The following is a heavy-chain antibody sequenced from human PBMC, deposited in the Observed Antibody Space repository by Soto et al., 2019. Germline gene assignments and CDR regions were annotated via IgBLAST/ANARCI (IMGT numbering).Heavy chain of an antibody. J-gene: IGHJ5*02. CDR1: GGTFSTYT. D-gene: IGHD2-15*01. CDR2: IIPIFGTP. V-gene: IGHV1-69*06. Sequence: SVKVSWKASGGTFSTYTFSWVRQAPGQGLEWMGRIIPIFGTPYYAQKFQGRVTITADKSTSTVYMELSSLGSDDTAVYFCARGLEWRGHCLDKTTWLGPRGQGNLVAVYS. CDR3: ARGLEWRGHCLDKTTWLGP.